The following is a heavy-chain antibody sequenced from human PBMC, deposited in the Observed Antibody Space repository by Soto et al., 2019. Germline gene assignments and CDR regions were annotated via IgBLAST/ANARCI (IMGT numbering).Heavy chain of an antibody. CDR2: ISYDGSNK. J-gene: IGHJ2*01. CDR1: GFTFSSYA. Sequence: QVQLVESGGGVVQPGRSLRLSCAASGFTFSSYAMHWVRQAPGKGLEWVAVISYDGSNKYNADSVKGRFTISRDNSKNTLYLQMNSLRAEDTAVYYCARLQYCSGGSCTYWYFDLWGRGTLVTVSS. CDR3: ARLQYCSGGSCTYWYFDL. V-gene: IGHV3-30-3*01. D-gene: IGHD2-15*01.